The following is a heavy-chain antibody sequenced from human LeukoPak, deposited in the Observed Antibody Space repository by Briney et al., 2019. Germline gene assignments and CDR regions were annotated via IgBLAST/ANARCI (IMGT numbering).Heavy chain of an antibody. V-gene: IGHV3-7*01. CDR3: ARDPTYGVVVAAALYCYYYMDV. CDR2: IKQDGSEK. CDR1: GFTFSSYW. J-gene: IGHJ6*03. D-gene: IGHD2-15*01. Sequence: PGGSLRLSCAASGFTFSSYWMSWVRQAPGKGLEWVANIKQDGSEKYYVDSVKGRFTISRDNAKNSLYLQMNSLRAEDTAVYYCARDPTYGVVVAAALYCYYYMDVWGKGTTVTVSS.